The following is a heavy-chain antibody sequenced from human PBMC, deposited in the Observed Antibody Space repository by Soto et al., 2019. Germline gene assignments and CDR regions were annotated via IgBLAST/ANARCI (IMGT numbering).Heavy chain of an antibody. CDR2: IYWDDSK. J-gene: IGHJ4*02. V-gene: IGHV2-5*02. D-gene: IGHD3-9*01. CDR1: GFSLSTSGVG. CDR3: AHKGPEDWPLDY. Sequence: QITLKESGPTLVRPTQTLTLTCAFSGFSLSTSGVGVGWIRQPPGKALEWLAVIYWDDSKHYSPSLSIRLTITKYTSKHQVVLTMTNMNPMDTGTYYCAHKGPEDWPLDYWGQGTLVTVSS.